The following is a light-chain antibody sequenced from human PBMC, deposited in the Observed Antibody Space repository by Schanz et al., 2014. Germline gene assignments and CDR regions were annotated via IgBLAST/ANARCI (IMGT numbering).Light chain of an antibody. V-gene: IGKV3D-20*02. CDR2: DAS. CDR3: QQYNNWPGT. Sequence: EIVLTQSPGTLSLSPGERATLSCRASQSISSSFLAWYQQRPGQAPRLLIYDASSRASGIPDRFSGRGSGTDFTLTISSLHSEDVAVYYCQQYNNWPGTFGGGTKVEIK. CDR1: QSISSSF. J-gene: IGKJ4*01.